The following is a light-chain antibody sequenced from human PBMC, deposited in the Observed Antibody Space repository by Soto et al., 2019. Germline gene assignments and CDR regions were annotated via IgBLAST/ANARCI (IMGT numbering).Light chain of an antibody. CDR1: QSVSSN. Sequence: EIVMTQSPATLSVSPGERATLSCRASQSVSSNLAWYQQKPGQAPNLLIFGASHRAPDIPDRFSGSGSGTDFTLTISSLEPEDFAVYYCQQRSNWPPITFGQGTRLEIK. CDR2: GAS. CDR3: QQRSNWPPIT. J-gene: IGKJ5*01. V-gene: IGKV3-11*01.